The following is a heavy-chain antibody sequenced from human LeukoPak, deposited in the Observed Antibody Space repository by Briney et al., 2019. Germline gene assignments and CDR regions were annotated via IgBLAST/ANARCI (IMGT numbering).Heavy chain of an antibody. CDR2: IYTSGST. Sequence: SETLSLTCTVSGGFISSYYWSWIRQPAGKGLEWIGRIYTSGSTNYNPSLKSRVTISVDTSKNQFSLKLSSVTAADTAVYFCARGPYSYDSSGAFDIWGQGTMVTVSS. V-gene: IGHV4-4*07. J-gene: IGHJ3*02. CDR3: ARGPYSYDSSGAFDI. D-gene: IGHD3-22*01. CDR1: GGFISSYY.